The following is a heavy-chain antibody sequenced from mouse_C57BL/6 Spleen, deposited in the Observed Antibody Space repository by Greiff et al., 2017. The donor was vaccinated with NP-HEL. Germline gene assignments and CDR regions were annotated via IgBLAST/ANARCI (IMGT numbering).Heavy chain of an antibody. D-gene: IGHD2-1*01. Sequence: QVQLKQSGAELVRPGASVTLSCKASGYTFTDYEMHWVKQTPVHGLEWIGAIDPETGGTAYNQKFKGKAILTADKSSSTAYMELRSLTSEDSAVYYCTRFYGNSFDYWGQGTTLTASS. CDR2: IDPETGGT. CDR3: TRFYGNSFDY. J-gene: IGHJ2*01. V-gene: IGHV1-15*01. CDR1: GYTFTDYE.